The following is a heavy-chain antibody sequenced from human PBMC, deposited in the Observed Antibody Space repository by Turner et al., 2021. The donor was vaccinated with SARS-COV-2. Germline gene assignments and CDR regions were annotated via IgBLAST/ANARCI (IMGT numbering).Heavy chain of an antibody. CDR2: ISWDSSYS. CDR3: AKNPVTVSVSVDWYFDV. CDR1: GFNFEDYT. V-gene: IGHV3-9*01. Sequence: EVQLVESGGDSAHPGRSLRLSCAASGFNFEDYTMHWVRHLAGKGLEWVAGISWDSSYSGYADSGRGRFTISRDNAKKSLFLEMNSLRREDTAFYYCAKNPVTVSVSVDWYFDVWGRGTQVSVSS. J-gene: IGHJ2*01. D-gene: IGHD1-26*01.